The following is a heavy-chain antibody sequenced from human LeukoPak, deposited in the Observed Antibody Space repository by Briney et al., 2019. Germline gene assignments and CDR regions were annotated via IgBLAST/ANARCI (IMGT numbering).Heavy chain of an antibody. CDR1: GGSISSYY. V-gene: IGHV4-4*07. CDR2: IYTSGST. Sequence: SETLSLTCTVSGGSISSYYWSWIRQPAGKGLEWIGRIYTSGSTNYNPSLKSRVTMSVDTSKNQFSLKLSSVTAADTAVDYCARDRMVRGVIIKGHYYGMDVWGQGTTVTVSS. J-gene: IGHJ6*02. D-gene: IGHD3-10*01. CDR3: ARDRMVRGVIIKGHYYGMDV.